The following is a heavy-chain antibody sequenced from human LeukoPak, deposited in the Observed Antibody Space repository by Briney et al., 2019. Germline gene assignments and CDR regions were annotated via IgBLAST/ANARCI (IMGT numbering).Heavy chain of an antibody. Sequence: GGSLRLTCAASGYTFSTFGMHWVRQAPGTGLEWVAVMSSDGSTKYYADSVKGRFTISRDNSKNTLYLQMNSLRGEDTAVYYCAKEWARWCFDYWGQGTLVTVSS. J-gene: IGHJ4*02. CDR1: GYTFSTFG. CDR2: MSSDGSTK. CDR3: AKEWARWCFDY. D-gene: IGHD4-23*01. V-gene: IGHV3-30*18.